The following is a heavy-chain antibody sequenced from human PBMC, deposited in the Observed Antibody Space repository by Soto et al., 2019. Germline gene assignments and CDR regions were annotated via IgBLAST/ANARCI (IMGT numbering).Heavy chain of an antibody. D-gene: IGHD6-25*01. CDR3: ARSPRLAIAYFDF. CDR2: INHGGGT. J-gene: IGHJ4*02. CDR1: GGSFSDYY. V-gene: IGHV4-34*02. Sequence: QVQMQQWGAGLVKPSESLSLTCAVYGGSFSDYYWNWIRQSPGKGLEWIGEINHGGGTNYNPSLKSRFTMSIDTSKNQFSLKLSSVTAADTAVYYCARSPRLAIAYFDFWGQGTLVTVSS.